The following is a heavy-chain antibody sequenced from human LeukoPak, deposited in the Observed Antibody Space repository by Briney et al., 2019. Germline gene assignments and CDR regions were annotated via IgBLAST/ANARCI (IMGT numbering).Heavy chain of an antibody. Sequence: SETLSLTCTVSGGSISSYYWSWIRQPPGKGLEWIGYIYYSGSTNYNPSLKSRVTISVDTSKNQYSLKLSSVTAADTAVYYCARHGHLGIAVAGPTFDYWGQGTLVTVSS. V-gene: IGHV4-59*08. CDR1: GGSISSYY. CDR2: IYYSGST. D-gene: IGHD6-19*01. CDR3: ARHGHLGIAVAGPTFDY. J-gene: IGHJ4*02.